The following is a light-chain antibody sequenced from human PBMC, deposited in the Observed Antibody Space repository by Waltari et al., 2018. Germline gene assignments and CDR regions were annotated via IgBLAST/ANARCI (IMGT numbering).Light chain of an antibody. CDR2: GAS. CDR1: ESISNY. Sequence: DIQMTQSPSSLSASVGDRVSITCRASESISNYLNWYQQKPGKAPRLLIYGASSLQSGVPSRFSGSGSGTDFTLTISSLQPEDFATYYCQQSSSTPRTFGQGTMVEI. J-gene: IGKJ1*01. CDR3: QQSSSTPRT. V-gene: IGKV1-39*01.